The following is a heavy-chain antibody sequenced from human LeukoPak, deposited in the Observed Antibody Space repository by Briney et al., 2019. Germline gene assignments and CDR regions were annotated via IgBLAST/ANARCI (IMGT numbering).Heavy chain of an antibody. CDR2: ISYDGSTK. CDR1: GFTFSRYT. D-gene: IGHD2-15*01. Sequence: GSLRLSCAASGFTFSRYTMHWVRQAPGKGLEWVADISYDGSTKNYADSVKGRLTVSRDNSKNTLYLQMNSLRGEDTAIYYCASRDPCSGGTCYGLHYWGQGTLVTVSS. V-gene: IGHV3-30-3*01. J-gene: IGHJ4*02. CDR3: ASRDPCSGGTCYGLHY.